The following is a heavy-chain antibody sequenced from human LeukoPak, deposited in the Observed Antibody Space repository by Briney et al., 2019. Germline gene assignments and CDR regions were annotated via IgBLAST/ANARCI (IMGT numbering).Heavy chain of an antibody. J-gene: IGHJ4*02. V-gene: IGHV3-30*03. CDR2: ISYDGSNK. CDR1: GFTFSSYG. CDR3: ARDRTGDFDY. Sequence: GGSLRLSCAASGFTFSSYGMHWVRQAPGKGLEWVAVISYDGSNKDYADSVKGRFTISRDNSKNTLYLRMNSLRAEDTAVYYCARDRTGDFDYWGQGTLVTVSS. D-gene: IGHD7-27*01.